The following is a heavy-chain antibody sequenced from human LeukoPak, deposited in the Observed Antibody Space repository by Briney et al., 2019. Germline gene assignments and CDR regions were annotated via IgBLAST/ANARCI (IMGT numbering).Heavy chain of an antibody. Sequence: PGGSLRLSCAASGFTFSSYSMNWVRQAPGKGLEWVSSISSSSSYIYYADSVKGRFTISRDSAKNSLYLQMNSLRAEDTAVYYCARGGEDGHITFDYWGQGTLVTVSS. CDR1: GFTFSSYS. CDR2: ISSSSSYI. D-gene: IGHD5-24*01. J-gene: IGHJ4*02. CDR3: ARGGEDGHITFDY. V-gene: IGHV3-21*01.